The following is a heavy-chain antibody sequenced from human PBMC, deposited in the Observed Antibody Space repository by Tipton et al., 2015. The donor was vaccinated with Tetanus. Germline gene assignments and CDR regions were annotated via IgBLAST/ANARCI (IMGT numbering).Heavy chain of an antibody. D-gene: IGHD6-19*01. J-gene: IGHJ4*02. CDR1: GFLISSYA. CDR2: VSASGNT. Sequence: SLRLSCAGSGFLISSYAMNWVRQVPGEGLEWVSGVSASGNTNYADSVDGRFIVSRDNAKNTLYLQMNSLRVEDTAVYYCVRDGGSSGWLAYWGQGTLVTVSS. V-gene: IGHV3-23*01. CDR3: VRDGGSSGWLAY.